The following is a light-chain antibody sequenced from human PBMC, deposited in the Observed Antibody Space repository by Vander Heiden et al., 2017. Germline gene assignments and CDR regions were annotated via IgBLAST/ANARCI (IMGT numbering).Light chain of an antibody. CDR1: STNVGNYNL. CDR3: CSYAGSTTDV. V-gene: IGLV2-23*02. Sequence: SCTGTSTNVGNYNLVSWYQQHPGKAPKLMIYQVSKRPSGVSNRFSGSKSVNTASLSISGLQAEDEADYYCCSYAGSTTDVFGTGTKVTVL. J-gene: IGLJ1*01. CDR2: QVS.